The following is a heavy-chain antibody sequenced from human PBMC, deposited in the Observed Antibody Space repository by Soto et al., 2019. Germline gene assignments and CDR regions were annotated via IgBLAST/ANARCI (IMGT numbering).Heavy chain of an antibody. CDR1: GFTFSTYA. J-gene: IGHJ6*02. V-gene: IGHV3-23*01. CDR3: AKTCSGINCYVIIRGYFYGMDV. CDR2: ISGSGATT. D-gene: IGHD2-2*01. Sequence: PGGSLTLSCAASGFTFSTYAMSWVRQVPGKGLEWDSGISGSGATTHYADSVKGRFTISRDNSKNTLYLQINSLRAEDTAVYYCAKTCSGINCYVIIRGYFYGMDVWGQGTTVTVSS.